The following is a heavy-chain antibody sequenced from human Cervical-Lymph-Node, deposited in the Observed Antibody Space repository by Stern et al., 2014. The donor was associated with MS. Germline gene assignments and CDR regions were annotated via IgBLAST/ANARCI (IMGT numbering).Heavy chain of an antibody. J-gene: IGHJ4*02. CDR3: ATLKAMVRGVIEDY. CDR1: GYTFTSYD. Sequence: VQLVQSGAEVKKPGASVKVSCKASGYTFTSYDINWVRQATGQGLEWMGWMNPNSGNTGYAQKCQGRVTMTRNTSISTAYMELSSLRSEDTAVYYCATLKAMVRGVIEDYWGQGTLVTVSS. D-gene: IGHD3-10*01. V-gene: IGHV1-8*01. CDR2: MNPNSGNT.